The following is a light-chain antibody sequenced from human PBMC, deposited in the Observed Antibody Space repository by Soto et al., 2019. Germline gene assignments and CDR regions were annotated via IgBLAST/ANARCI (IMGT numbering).Light chain of an antibody. V-gene: IGLV2-14*01. CDR2: EVS. Sequence: QSVLTQPASVSGSPGQSITISCTGTSRDVGGYNYVSWYQQHPGKAPKPMIYEVSNRPSGVSNRFSGAKSGNTASLTISGLQAEDEADYYCSSYTSSSTLDVFGTGTKLTVL. CDR1: SRDVGGYNY. J-gene: IGLJ1*01. CDR3: SSYTSSSTLDV.